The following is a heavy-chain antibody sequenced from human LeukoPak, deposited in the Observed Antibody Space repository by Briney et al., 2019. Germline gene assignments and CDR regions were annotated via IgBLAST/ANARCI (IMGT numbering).Heavy chain of an antibody. CDR3: ARERGSGSYRDDY. CDR2: INSDGSTT. D-gene: IGHD1-26*01. V-gene: IGHV3-74*01. CDR1: GFTFSSHW. Sequence: GGSLRLSCAASGFTFSSHWMHWVRQAPGKGLVWVSRINSDGSTTTYADSVKGRLTISRDNANNTLYLQMDSLRAEDTAIYYCARERGSGSYRDDYWGQGTLVTVFS. J-gene: IGHJ4*02.